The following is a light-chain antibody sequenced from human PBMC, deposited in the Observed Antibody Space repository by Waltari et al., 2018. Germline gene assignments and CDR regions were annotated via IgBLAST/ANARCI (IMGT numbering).Light chain of an antibody. CDR2: LEGSGSY. J-gene: IGLJ3*02. CDR1: SAHSSYI. Sequence: QPVLTQSSSASASLGSSVKLTCTLSSAHSSYIIAWHQQQPGKAPGYLMKLEGSGSYNKGSGVPDRFSGSSSGADRYLTISNLQSEDEADYYCETWDSRTLGVFGGGTKLTVL. V-gene: IGLV4-60*03. CDR3: ETWDSRTLGV.